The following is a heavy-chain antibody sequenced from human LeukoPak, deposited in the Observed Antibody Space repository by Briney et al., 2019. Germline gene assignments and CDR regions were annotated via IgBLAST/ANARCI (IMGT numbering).Heavy chain of an antibody. CDR3: AKEPRYYYDSSGASDY. CDR1: GFTFSSYG. V-gene: IGHV3-30*02. Sequence: AGSLSLSCAASGFTFSSYGMHWVRQAPGKGLEWVAFIRYDGSNKYYADSVKGRFTISRDNSKNTLYLQMNSLRAEDTAVYYCAKEPRYYYDSSGASDYWGQGTLVTVSS. D-gene: IGHD3-22*01. CDR2: IRYDGSNK. J-gene: IGHJ4*02.